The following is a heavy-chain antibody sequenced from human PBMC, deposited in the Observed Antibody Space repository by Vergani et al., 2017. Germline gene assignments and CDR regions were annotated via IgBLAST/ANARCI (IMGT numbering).Heavy chain of an antibody. D-gene: IGHD3-16*02. CDR2: GNNNGGST. CDR1: GFTFNSYA. V-gene: IGHV3-23*01. J-gene: IGHJ3*01. CDR3: ANVCCCTSCRYGGGAFDV. Sequence: QLLESGGGLIQPGGSLRLSCAASGFTFNSYAMTWVRQAPGKGLEWVSGGNNNGGSTYYADSVKGRFTISRDNSKNTLYLQMTDLRAEDTATDSCANVCCCTSCRYGGGAFDVWGHGTMVTVSS.